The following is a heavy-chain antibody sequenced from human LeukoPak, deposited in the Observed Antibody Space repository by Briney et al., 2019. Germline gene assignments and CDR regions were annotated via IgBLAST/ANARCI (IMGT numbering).Heavy chain of an antibody. Sequence: GGSLRLSCAASGFTFSSYGMHWVRQAPGKGLEWVAFIRYDGSNKYYADSVKGRFTISRDISKNTLYLQMNSLRAEDTAVYYCANLDDSHYYDSSGYRERGIDYWGQGTLVTVSS. CDR2: IRYDGSNK. J-gene: IGHJ4*02. CDR3: ANLDDSHYYDSSGYRERGIDY. V-gene: IGHV3-30*02. D-gene: IGHD3-22*01. CDR1: GFTFSSYG.